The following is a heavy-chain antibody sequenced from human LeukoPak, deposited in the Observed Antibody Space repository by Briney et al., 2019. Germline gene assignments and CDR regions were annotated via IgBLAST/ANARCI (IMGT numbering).Heavy chain of an antibody. CDR2: ISSSSSNI. J-gene: IGHJ4*02. V-gene: IGHV3-48*01. CDR1: GFTFTDYS. Sequence: GGSLRLSCAASGFTFTDYSMNWIRRAPGKGLEWVSYISSSSSNIYYADSVKGRFTISRDNSRNTLYLQMNSLRAEDTAVYYCAKDHLSYDSSEGEFDYWGQGTLVTVSS. CDR3: AKDHLSYDSSEGEFDY. D-gene: IGHD3-22*01.